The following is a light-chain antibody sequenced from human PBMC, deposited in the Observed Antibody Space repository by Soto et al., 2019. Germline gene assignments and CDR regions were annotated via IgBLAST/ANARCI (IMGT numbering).Light chain of an antibody. V-gene: IGKV1-9*01. J-gene: IGKJ1*01. CDR2: DAS. CDR1: QGIYTY. Sequence: DIQLTQSPSFLSASVGDRVTITCRASQGIYTYLAWYQQKPGKAPELLIYDASTLQSGVPSRFSGSGSGTEFTLTISSLQPEDFATYYCQRLNSYPWTFGQGTKVEIK. CDR3: QRLNSYPWT.